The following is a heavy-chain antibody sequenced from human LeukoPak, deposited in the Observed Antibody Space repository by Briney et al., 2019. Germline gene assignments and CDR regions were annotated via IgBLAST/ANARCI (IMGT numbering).Heavy chain of an antibody. CDR1: GYTFTGYY. CDR3: AGGLTVKGPFGY. J-gene: IGHJ4*02. Sequence: ASVKVSCKASGYTFTGYYMHWVRQAPGQGLEWMGWINPNSGGTNYAQKFQGRVTITADKSTSTAYMELSSLRSEGTAVYYCAGGLTVKGPFGYWGQGTLVTVSS. CDR2: INPNSGGT. D-gene: IGHD4-17*01. V-gene: IGHV1-2*02.